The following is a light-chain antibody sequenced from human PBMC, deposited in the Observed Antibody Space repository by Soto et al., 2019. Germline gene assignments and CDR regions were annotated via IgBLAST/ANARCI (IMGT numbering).Light chain of an antibody. J-gene: IGLJ1*01. CDR2: EVS. Sequence: QSPLTQPEAASGAPRQSITISCTGTSRDGGGYNYVSWYQQHPGKAPNLMIYEVSNRPSGVSNRFSGSKSGNTASLTISGLQAEDEADYYCSSYTSRSTRNYVFGTGTKVTVL. CDR1: SRDGGGYNY. CDR3: SSYTSRSTRNYV. V-gene: IGLV2-14*01.